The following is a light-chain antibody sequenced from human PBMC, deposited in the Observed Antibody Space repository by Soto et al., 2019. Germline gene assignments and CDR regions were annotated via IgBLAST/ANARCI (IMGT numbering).Light chain of an antibody. Sequence: SALTQPASVSGSPGQSITISCTGTSNDVGGYNYVSWYQQHPDTAPKLIIYDVRYRPSGVSNRFSGSKSGNTASLTISGLQAEDEADYYCSAYTSSSTPYVFGSGTKVTVL. CDR1: SNDVGGYNY. CDR3: SAYTSSSTPYV. J-gene: IGLJ1*01. V-gene: IGLV2-14*03. CDR2: DVR.